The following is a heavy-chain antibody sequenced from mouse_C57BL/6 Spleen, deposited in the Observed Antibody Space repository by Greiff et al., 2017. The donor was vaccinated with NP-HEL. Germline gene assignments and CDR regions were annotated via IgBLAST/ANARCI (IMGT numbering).Heavy chain of an antibody. CDR2: IHPNSGST. J-gene: IGHJ1*03. D-gene: IGHD2-3*01. Sequence: QVQLQQPGAELVKPGASVKLSCKASGYTFTSYWMHWVKQRPGQGLEWIGMIHPNSGSTNYNEKFKSKATLTVDKSSSTAYMQLSSLTSEDSAVYYCARSGVTRYVDVWGTGTTVTVSS. V-gene: IGHV1-64*01. CDR1: GYTFTSYW. CDR3: ARSGVTRYVDV.